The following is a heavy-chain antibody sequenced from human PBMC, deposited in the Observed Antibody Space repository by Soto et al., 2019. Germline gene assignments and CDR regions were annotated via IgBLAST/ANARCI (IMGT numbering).Heavy chain of an antibody. V-gene: IGHV1-46*01. D-gene: IGHD2-2*01. CDR3: AREAPYCTSATCPKFYDMDV. CDR1: AVTFTSYF. Sequence: QVRLVQSGAEVRKPGASVKLSCTAPAVTFTSYFMHWVRQAPGHGLEWIGVINPNGGSTKFAQTFQGRVTMTGDTSTSTVYMELRSLRSEDTAIYYCAREAPYCTSATCPKFYDMDVWGQGTTVTVAS. CDR2: INPNGGST. J-gene: IGHJ6*02.